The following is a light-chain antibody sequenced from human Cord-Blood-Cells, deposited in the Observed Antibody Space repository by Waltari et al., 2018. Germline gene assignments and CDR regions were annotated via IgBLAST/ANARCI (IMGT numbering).Light chain of an antibody. V-gene: IGKV3-20*01. CDR2: GAS. CDR3: QQYGSSPLT. CDR1: QSVSSSY. Sequence: EIVLTQSPGTLSLSPGESATLPCRASQSVSSSYLAWYQQKPGQAPRLLIYGASSRATGFPDRFSGSGSGTDFTLTISRLEPEDFAVYYCQQYGSSPLTFGGGTKVEIK. J-gene: IGKJ4*01.